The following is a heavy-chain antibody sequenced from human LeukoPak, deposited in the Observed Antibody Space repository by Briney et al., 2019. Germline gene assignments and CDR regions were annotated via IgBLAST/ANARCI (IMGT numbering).Heavy chain of an antibody. D-gene: IGHD6-13*01. J-gene: IGHJ2*01. CDR2: INSDGSST. CDR3: ARVIDSNSWYFDL. CDR1: GFAFSSYC. V-gene: IGHV3-74*01. Sequence: GVSLRLSCAASGFAFSSYCRHWVRQAPGKGLVWVSRINSDGSSTNYADSVKGRFTISRDNAKNTLYLQMNSLRAEDTAVYYCARVIDSNSWYFDLWGRGTLVTVSS.